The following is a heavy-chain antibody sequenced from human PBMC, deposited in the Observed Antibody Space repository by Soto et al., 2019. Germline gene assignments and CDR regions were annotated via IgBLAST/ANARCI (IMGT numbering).Heavy chain of an antibody. CDR2: INLDGSEK. V-gene: IGHV3-7*05. J-gene: IGHJ6*02. CDR3: ARDGSTSWYSYDYHGMDV. Sequence: EVQLVESGGGLVQRGGSRRLSCAVSGFTFRTYWLSWVRQVPGKGLEWVANINLDGSEKNYVDSVKGRFTISRDNARNSLYLQMSSLRAEDTALYYCARDGSTSWYSYDYHGMDVWGQGTTVTVSS. D-gene: IGHD5-18*01. CDR1: GFTFRTYW.